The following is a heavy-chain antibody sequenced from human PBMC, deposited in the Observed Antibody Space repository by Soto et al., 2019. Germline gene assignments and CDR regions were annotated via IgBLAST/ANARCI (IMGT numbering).Heavy chain of an antibody. J-gene: IGHJ4*02. V-gene: IGHV1-46*01. D-gene: IGHD1-26*01. CDR2: ISPGGGST. Sequence: QGRLVQSGADVEKPGASVKVSCKASGYSFTTYHMHWVRQAPGQGLEWMGMISPGGGSTTYARKFQGRVTMTPDTSTSTVYMGLSSLRSEDTAVYYCARDGVGSTLAYWGQGTLVTVSS. CDR1: GYSFTTYH. CDR3: ARDGVGSTLAY.